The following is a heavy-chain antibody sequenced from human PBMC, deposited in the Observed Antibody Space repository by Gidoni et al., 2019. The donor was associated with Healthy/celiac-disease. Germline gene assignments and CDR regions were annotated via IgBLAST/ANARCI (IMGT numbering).Heavy chain of an antibody. V-gene: IGHV3-48*03. CDR1: GFTFSSYE. CDR3: ARDPIYRDSGSYFDYPYYFDY. CDR2: ISSSGSTI. J-gene: IGHJ4*02. D-gene: IGHD1-26*01. Sequence: EVQLVESGGGLVQPGGSLRLSCAASGFTFSSYEMNWVRQAPGKGLEWVSYISSSGSTIYYADSVKGRFTISRDNAKNSLYLQMNSLRAEDTAVYYCARDPIYRDSGSYFDYPYYFDYWGQGTLVTVSS.